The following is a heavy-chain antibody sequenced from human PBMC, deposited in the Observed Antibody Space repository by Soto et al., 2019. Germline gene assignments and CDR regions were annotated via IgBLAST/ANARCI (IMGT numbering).Heavy chain of an antibody. CDR1: GGTFSSYA. V-gene: IGHV1-69*01. D-gene: IGHD3-22*01. CDR2: IIPIFGTA. J-gene: IGHJ4*02. CDR3: ARDSHPHYYDSSGYYYTIDY. Sequence: QVQLVQSGAEVKKPGSSVKVSCKASGGTFSSYAISWVRQAPGQGLEWMGGIIPIFGTANYAQKFQGRVTSTADESTSTAYMELSSLRSEDTAVYYCARDSHPHYYDSSGYYYTIDYWGQGTLVTVSS.